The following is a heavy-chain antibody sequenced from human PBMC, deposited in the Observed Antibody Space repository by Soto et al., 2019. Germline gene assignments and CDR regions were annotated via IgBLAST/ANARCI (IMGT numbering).Heavy chain of an antibody. CDR2: INSRGTYT. J-gene: IGHJ6*02. Sequence: QVQQVQSGGGLVEPGGSLRLSCAASGFKFPDYHMTWIRQAQGKGLEWISYINSRGTYTTYADSVRGRFTVSRDNAKNSLYLQMDSLTGEDTAVYYCACVAPTIFGAQFHQNLVDVWGQGNMVTVAS. D-gene: IGHD3-3*01. CDR1: GFKFPDYH. CDR3: ACVAPTIFGAQFHQNLVDV. V-gene: IGHV3-11*06.